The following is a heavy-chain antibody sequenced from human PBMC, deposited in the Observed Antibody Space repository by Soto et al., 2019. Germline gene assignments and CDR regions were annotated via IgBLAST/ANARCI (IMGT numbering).Heavy chain of an antibody. V-gene: IGHV1-2*02. Sequence: SVKVSCKASGYTFTGYYMHWVRQAPGQGLEWMGWINPNSGGTNYAQKFQGRVTMTRHTSISTAYMELSRLRSDDTAVYYCARAKGGFGETSDYWGQGTLVTVSS. CDR2: INPNSGGT. J-gene: IGHJ4*02. CDR3: ARAKGGFGETSDY. CDR1: GYTFTGYY. D-gene: IGHD3-10*01.